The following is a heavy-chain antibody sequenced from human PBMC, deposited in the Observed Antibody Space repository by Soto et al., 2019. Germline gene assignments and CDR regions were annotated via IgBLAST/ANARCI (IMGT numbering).Heavy chain of an antibody. CDR2: ISSSSSYI. CDR3: ARWHYGGNGPIDY. V-gene: IGHV3-21*01. Sequence: EVQLVESGGGLVKPGGSLRLSCAASGFTFSSYSMNWVRQAPGKGLEWVSSISSSSSYIYYADSVKGRFTISRDNAKNSLYLQMNSLRAEDTAVYYCARWHYGGNGPIDYWGQGTLVTVSS. CDR1: GFTFSSYS. D-gene: IGHD4-17*01. J-gene: IGHJ4*02.